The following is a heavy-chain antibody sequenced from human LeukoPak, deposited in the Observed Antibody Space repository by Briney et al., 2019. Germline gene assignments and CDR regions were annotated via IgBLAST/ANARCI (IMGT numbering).Heavy chain of an antibody. D-gene: IGHD1-1*01. CDR1: GYSITSDYY. CDR2: MYHSGSA. Sequence: PSETLSLTCGVSGYSITSDYYWGWIRQPPGKGLEWIGIMYHSGSAYYNPSLKSRVTILVDPSKNQFSLRLSSVTAADTAVYYCTKAATTGTDHCFDPWGQGTLVTVSS. V-gene: IGHV4-38-2*01. J-gene: IGHJ5*02. CDR3: TKAATTGTDHCFDP.